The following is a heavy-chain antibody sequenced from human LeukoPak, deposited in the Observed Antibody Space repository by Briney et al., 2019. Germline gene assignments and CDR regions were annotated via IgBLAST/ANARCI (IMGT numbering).Heavy chain of an antibody. J-gene: IGHJ5*02. V-gene: IGHV4-61*01. D-gene: IGHD6-6*01. CDR1: GGSVSSGSYY. CDR3: ARGPSSPSPNWFDP. CDR2: IYYSGST. Sequence: SSETLSLTCTVSGGSVSSGSYYWSWIRQPPGKGLEWIGYIYYSGSTNYNPSLKSRVTISVDTSKNQFSLKLSSVTAADTAVYYCARGPSSPSPNWFDPWGQGTLVTVSS.